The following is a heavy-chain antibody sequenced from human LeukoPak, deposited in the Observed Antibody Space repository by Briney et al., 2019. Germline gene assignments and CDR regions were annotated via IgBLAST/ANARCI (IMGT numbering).Heavy chain of an antibody. D-gene: IGHD3-22*01. J-gene: IGHJ6*02. CDR2: ISSSSTI. CDR3: ARDRNYYDSSGYYYDYGMDV. Sequence: GGSLRLSCAASGFTFSSYSMNWVRQAPGKGLEWVSYISSSSTIYYADSVKGRFTISRDNAKNSLYLQMNSLRAEDTAVYYCARDRNYYDSSGYYYDYGMDVWGQGTTVTVSS. V-gene: IGHV3-48*04. CDR1: GFTFSSYS.